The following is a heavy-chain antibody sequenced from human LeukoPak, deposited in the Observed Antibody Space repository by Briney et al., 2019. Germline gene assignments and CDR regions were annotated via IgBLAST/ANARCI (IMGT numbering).Heavy chain of an antibody. CDR3: AREAVATGYYYYYMDV. CDR2: ISSSSSTI. V-gene: IGHV3-48*01. Sequence: GSLRLSCAASGFTFSSYSMNWVRQAPGKGLEWVSYISSSSSTIYYADSVKGRFTISRDNAKNSLYLQMNSLRAEDTAVYYCAREAVATGYYYYYMDVWGKGTTVTVSS. J-gene: IGHJ6*03. D-gene: IGHD5-12*01. CDR1: GFTFSSYS.